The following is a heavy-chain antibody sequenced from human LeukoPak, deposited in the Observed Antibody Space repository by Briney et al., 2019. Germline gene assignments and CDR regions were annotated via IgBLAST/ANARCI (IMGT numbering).Heavy chain of an antibody. Sequence: SVKVSCKASGGTFSSYAISWGRQAPGQGLEWMGGIIPIFGTANYAQKFQGRVTITADKSTSTAYMELSRLRSEDTAVYYCARDAYYYGSGSYFVDYYYYYMDVWGKGTTVTVSS. V-gene: IGHV1-69*06. CDR2: IIPIFGTA. D-gene: IGHD3-10*01. J-gene: IGHJ6*03. CDR1: GGTFSSYA. CDR3: ARDAYYYGSGSYFVDYYYYYMDV.